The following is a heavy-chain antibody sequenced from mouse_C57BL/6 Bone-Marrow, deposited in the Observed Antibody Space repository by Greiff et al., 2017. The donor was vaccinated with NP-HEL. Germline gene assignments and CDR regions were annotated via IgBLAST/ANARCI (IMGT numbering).Heavy chain of an antibody. CDR3: ASIYNGYYWYFDV. D-gene: IGHD2-3*01. CDR2: IYPGNGDT. V-gene: IGHV1-12*01. J-gene: IGHJ1*03. CDR1: GYTFTSYN. Sequence: LQQSGAELVRPGASVKMSCKASGYTFTSYNMHWVKQTPRQGLEWIGAIYPGNGDTSYNQKFKGKATLTVDKTASTAYMQLSSLTSEDSAVYFCASIYNGYYWYFDVWGTGTTVTVSS.